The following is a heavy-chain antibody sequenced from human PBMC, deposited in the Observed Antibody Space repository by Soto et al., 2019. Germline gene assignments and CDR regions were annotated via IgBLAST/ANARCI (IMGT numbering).Heavy chain of an antibody. Sequence: ASVKVSCKASGYTFTSYGISWVRQAPEQGLEWMGWISAYNGNTNYAQKLQGRVTMTTDTSTSTAYMELRSLRSDDTAVYYCARGYYYGSGSYPKYFDYWGQGTLVTVSS. CDR2: ISAYNGNT. CDR3: ARGYYYGSGSYPKYFDY. CDR1: GYTFTSYG. D-gene: IGHD3-10*01. J-gene: IGHJ4*02. V-gene: IGHV1-18*01.